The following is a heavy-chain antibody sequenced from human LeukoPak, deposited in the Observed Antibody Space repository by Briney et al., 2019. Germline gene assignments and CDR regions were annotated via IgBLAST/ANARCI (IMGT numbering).Heavy chain of an antibody. CDR1: GGSISSGSYY. Sequence: SETLSLTCTVSGGSISSGSYYWRWIRQPAGKGLEWIGRIYTSGSTNYNPSLKSRVTISVDTSKNQFSLKLSSVTAADTAVYYCARFDSSGWYYFDYWGQGTLVTVSS. J-gene: IGHJ4*02. V-gene: IGHV4-61*02. CDR2: IYTSGST. CDR3: ARFDSSGWYYFDY. D-gene: IGHD6-19*01.